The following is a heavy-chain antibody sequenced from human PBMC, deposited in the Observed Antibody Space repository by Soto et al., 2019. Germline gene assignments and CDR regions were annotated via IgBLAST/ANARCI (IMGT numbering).Heavy chain of an antibody. CDR2: ISWNSGSI. D-gene: IGHD2-21*01. CDR1: GFTFDDYA. V-gene: IGHV3-9*03. J-gene: IGHJ4*02. CDR3: ARVDCGGECYLIDY. Sequence: GGSLRLSCAASGFTFDDYAMHWVRQAPGKGLEWVSGISWNSGSIGYADSVKGRFTISRDNAKNSLYLQMNSLRAEDMALYYCARVDCGGECYLIDYWGPGTLVTVSS.